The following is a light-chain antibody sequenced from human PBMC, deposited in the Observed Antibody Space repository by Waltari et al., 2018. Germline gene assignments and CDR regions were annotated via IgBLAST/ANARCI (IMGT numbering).Light chain of an antibody. Sequence: DIQLTQSPSFLSASVRDRVTITCRASQTITNWLAWYQQKPGEAPKLLIYKASTLDMGVPSRFSGSGSGTEFTLTISSLQPDDFATYYCQQYDNYPYTFGQGTKLEIK. J-gene: IGKJ2*01. CDR3: QQYDNYPYT. CDR2: KAS. CDR1: QTITNW. V-gene: IGKV1-5*03.